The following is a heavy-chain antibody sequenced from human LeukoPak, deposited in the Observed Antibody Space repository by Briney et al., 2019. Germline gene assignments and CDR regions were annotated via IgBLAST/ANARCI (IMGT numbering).Heavy chain of an antibody. J-gene: IGHJ4*02. CDR1: GFTFSDYY. CDR3: ARATRLWFGELYDY. Sequence: GGSLRLSCAASGFTFSDYYMSWIRQAPGKGLEWVSYISSSGSTIYYADSVKGRFTISRDNAKNPLYLQMNSLRAEDTAVYYCARATRLWFGELYDYWGQGTLVTVSS. CDR2: ISSSGSTI. D-gene: IGHD3-10*01. V-gene: IGHV3-11*01.